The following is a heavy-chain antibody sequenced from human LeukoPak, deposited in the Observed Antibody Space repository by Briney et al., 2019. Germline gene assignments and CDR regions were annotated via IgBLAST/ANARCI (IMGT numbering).Heavy chain of an antibody. V-gene: IGHV3-21*03. CDR3: ARDDGSGSYYYSN. CDR1: GFTLSSYG. CDR2: ISSSSSYI. D-gene: IGHD1-26*01. Sequence: GGSLRLSCAASGFTLSSYGMNWVRQAPGKGLEWVSSISSSSSYIYYADSVKGRFTISRDNAKNSLYLQMNSLRAEDTAVYYCARDDGSGSYYYSNWGQGTLVTVSS. J-gene: IGHJ4*02.